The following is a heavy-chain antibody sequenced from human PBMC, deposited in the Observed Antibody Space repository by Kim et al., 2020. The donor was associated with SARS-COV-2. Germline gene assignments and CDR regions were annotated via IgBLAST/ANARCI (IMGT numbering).Heavy chain of an antibody. CDR1: GGSFSGYY. CDR3: ARGGRSPYNWFDP. J-gene: IGHJ5*02. V-gene: IGHV4-34*01. Sequence: SETLSLTCAVYGGSFSGYYWSWIRQPPGKGLEWIGEINHSGSTNYNPSLKSRVTISVDTSKNQFSLKLSSVTAADTAVYYCARGGRSPYNWFDPWGQGTLVTVSS. CDR2: INHSGST.